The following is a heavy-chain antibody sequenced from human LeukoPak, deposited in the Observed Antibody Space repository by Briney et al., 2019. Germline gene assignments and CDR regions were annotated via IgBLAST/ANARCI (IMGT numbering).Heavy chain of an antibody. CDR3: ARRGFRNWFDP. D-gene: IGHD3-10*01. CDR2: IYYSGNT. J-gene: IGHJ5*02. Sequence: PSETLSLTCSVSGGSIRSTTYYWGWIRQPPGKGLQWIGSIYYSGNTYYSPSLKSRVTISVDTSKNHFSLKLSSVTAADTAVYYCARRGFRNWFDPWGQGTLVTVSS. V-gene: IGHV4-39*02. CDR1: GGSIRSTTYY.